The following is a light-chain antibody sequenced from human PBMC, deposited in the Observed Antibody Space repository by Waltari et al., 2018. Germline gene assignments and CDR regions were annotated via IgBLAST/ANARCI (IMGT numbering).Light chain of an antibody. CDR3: QQTDSVPCT. CDR1: QNIVRY. V-gene: IGKV1-39*01. CDR2: AAS. Sequence: DIQMTQSPYSLSASVGDRVTITCRASQNIVRYLNWYQQRPGKAPKLLIYAASTLQRGVPSRFSGSGAGTDFTLTITTLQPEDFATYYCQQTDSVPCTFGQGTRLDIK. J-gene: IGKJ5*01.